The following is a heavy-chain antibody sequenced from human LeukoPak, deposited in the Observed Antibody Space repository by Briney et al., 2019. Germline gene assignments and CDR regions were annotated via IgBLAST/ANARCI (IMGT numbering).Heavy chain of an antibody. CDR2: IYYSGST. CDR3: ARNFYASSGYYLDDFYFDF. CDR1: GASIIRDTYY. Sequence: PSETLSLTCTVSGASIIRDTYYWGWIRQPPGKGLEWIGSIYYSGSTYYSPSLKSRVTMSVDTSTNQFSLKLVSVTAADTALYYCARNFYASSGYYLDDFYFDFWGQGTLVTVSS. V-gene: IGHV4-39*07. D-gene: IGHD3-22*01. J-gene: IGHJ4*02.